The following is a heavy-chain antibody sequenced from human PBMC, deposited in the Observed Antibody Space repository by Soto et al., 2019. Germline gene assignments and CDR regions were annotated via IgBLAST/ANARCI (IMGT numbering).Heavy chain of an antibody. J-gene: IGHJ6*02. V-gene: IGHV1-2*02. Sequence: ASVKVSCKASGFSLTGYYFHWIRAAPGQGLEWLGWINPNTGGTTYAQKFQGRVTLTWDNSINTAYMELSSLRPDDTAMYYCARERYRVLSDGMDVWGQGTSVTVSS. D-gene: IGHD3-16*01. CDR2: INPNTGGT. CDR3: ARERYRVLSDGMDV. CDR1: GFSLTGYY.